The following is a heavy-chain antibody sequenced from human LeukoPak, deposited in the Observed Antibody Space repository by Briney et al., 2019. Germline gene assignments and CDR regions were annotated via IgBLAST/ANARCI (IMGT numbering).Heavy chain of an antibody. Sequence: SETLSLTCSVSGGSISGSNYYWGWIRQPPGKGLEWIGSIYYSGSTYYNPSLKSRVTISVDTSKNQFSLKLSSVTAADTAVYYCARAFRARYFDLWGRATLVTVYS. CDR3: ARAFRARYFDL. CDR2: IYYSGST. D-gene: IGHD2/OR15-2a*01. J-gene: IGHJ2*01. V-gene: IGHV4-39*01. CDR1: GGSISGSNYY.